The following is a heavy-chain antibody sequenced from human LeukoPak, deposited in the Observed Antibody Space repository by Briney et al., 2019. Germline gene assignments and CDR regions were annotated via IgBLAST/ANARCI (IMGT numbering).Heavy chain of an antibody. CDR3: ARDSEGGSGWFDP. J-gene: IGHJ5*02. CDR1: GYSFTSYD. V-gene: IGHV1-8*01. D-gene: IGHD3-16*01. CDR2: MNPNSGNT. Sequence: ASVNVSCKASGYSFTSYDINWVRQATGQGLEWMGWMNPNSGNTGYAQKFQGRVTITRDTSINTAYMELSSLRSEDTAVYYCARDSEGGSGWFDPWGQGTLVTVSS.